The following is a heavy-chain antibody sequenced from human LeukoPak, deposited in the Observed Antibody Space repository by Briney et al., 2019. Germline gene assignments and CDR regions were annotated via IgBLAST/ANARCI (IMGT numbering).Heavy chain of an antibody. Sequence: GGTLRLSCAASGFTFSSYGMSWVRQAPGKGLEWVSAISGSGGSTYYADSVKGRFTISRDNSKNTLYLQMNSLRAEDTAVYYCAKYTTNWGYFDYWGQGTLVTVSS. V-gene: IGHV3-23*01. CDR1: GFTFSSYG. D-gene: IGHD7-27*01. J-gene: IGHJ4*02. CDR3: AKYTTNWGYFDY. CDR2: ISGSGGST.